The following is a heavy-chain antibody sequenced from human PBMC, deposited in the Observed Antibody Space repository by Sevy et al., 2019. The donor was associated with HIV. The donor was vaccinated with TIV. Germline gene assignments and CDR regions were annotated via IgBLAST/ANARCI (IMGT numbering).Heavy chain of an antibody. CDR3: ARGISDDMLDWLLYYFDC. J-gene: IGHJ4*02. Sequence: SETLSLTCGVSGGSVSSGTYYWSWIRQPPGKGLEWIGYIDYSGSTDYNPSLKSRVTISLDTSKNQFSLKLSSVTAADTAVYYCARGISDDMLDWLLYYFDCWGQGTLVTVSS. CDR2: IDYSGST. V-gene: IGHV4-61*01. CDR1: GGSVSSGTYY. D-gene: IGHD3-9*01.